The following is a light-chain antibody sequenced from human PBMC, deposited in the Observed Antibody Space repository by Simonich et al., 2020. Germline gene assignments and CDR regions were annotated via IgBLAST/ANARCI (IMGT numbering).Light chain of an antibody. CDR1: QGISNY. J-gene: IGKJ3*01. V-gene: IGKV1-27*01. Sequence: DIQMTQSPSSLSASVGDRVTITCRARQGISNYLAWYQQKPGKVPKLLIYAASTLQSRVPSRFSVSGSGTDFTLTISSLQPEDVATYYCQKYNSALFTFGPGTKVDIK. CDR2: AAS. CDR3: QKYNSALFT.